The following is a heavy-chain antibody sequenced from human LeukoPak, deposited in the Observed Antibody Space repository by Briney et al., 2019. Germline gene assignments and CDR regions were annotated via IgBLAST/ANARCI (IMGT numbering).Heavy chain of an antibody. V-gene: IGHV3-49*04. CDR3: TRDSFHPTYYYYYMDV. CDR1: GFTFGDYA. CDR2: IRSKAYGGTT. J-gene: IGHJ6*03. Sequence: GGSLRLSCTASGFTFGDYAMSWVRQAPGKGLEWVGFIRSKAYGGTTEYAASVKGRFTISRDDSESIAYLQMDTLKTEDTAVYYCTRDSFHPTYYYYYMDVWGKGTTVTISS.